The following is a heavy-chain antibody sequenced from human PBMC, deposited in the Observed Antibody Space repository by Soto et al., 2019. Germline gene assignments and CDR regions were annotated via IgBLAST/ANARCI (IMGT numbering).Heavy chain of an antibody. V-gene: IGHV4-59*01. J-gene: IGHJ4*02. CDR2: IYYSGST. Sequence: SETLSLTCTVSGDSISSYYWSWIRQPPGKGLEWIGYIYYSGSTNYNPSLKSRVTISVDTSKNQFSLKLSSVTAADTAVYYCARSNGDYGDYWSQRTLVTVSS. CDR1: GDSISSYY. CDR3: ARSNGDYGDY. D-gene: IGHD4-17*01.